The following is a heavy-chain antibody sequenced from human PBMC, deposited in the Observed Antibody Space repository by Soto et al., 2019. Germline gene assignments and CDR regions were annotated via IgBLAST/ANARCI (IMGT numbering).Heavy chain of an antibody. CDR3: ARGEPAASGGYYFDY. J-gene: IGHJ4*02. D-gene: IGHD2-2*01. CDR1: GGSISSYY. V-gene: IGHV4-59*01. Sequence: QVQLQESGPGLVKPSETLSLTCTVSGGSISSYYWSWIRQPPGKGLEWIGYIYYSGSTNYNPSLKSRVTISVDTSKNQFSLKLSSVTAADTAVYYCARGEPAASGGYYFDYWGQGTLVTVSS. CDR2: IYYSGST.